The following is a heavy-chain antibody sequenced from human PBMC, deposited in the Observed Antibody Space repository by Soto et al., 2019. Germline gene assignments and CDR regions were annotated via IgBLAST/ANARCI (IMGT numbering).Heavy chain of an antibody. CDR1: GGSISSSSYY. CDR3: ARLIHCKTTSCSFDY. Sequence: SETLSLTCTVSGGSISSSSYYWAWVRQPPGKGLEWIGSVYYSGTTYYNPSLKSRVTISGDTSKNQFSLKLSSVTAADTAVFYCARLIHCKTTSCSFDYWGQGTLVTVS. D-gene: IGHD2-2*01. V-gene: IGHV4-39*01. J-gene: IGHJ4*02. CDR2: VYYSGTT.